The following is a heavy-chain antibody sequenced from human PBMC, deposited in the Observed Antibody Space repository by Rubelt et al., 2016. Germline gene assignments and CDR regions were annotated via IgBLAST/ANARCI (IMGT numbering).Heavy chain of an antibody. V-gene: IGHV3-21*01. CDR3: AREGPRGYQLAY. Sequence: EVQLLESGGGLVQPGGSLRLSCAASGFTFSTYSMNWVRRAPGKGLEWVSSISSSSSYIYYADSVKGRFTISRDNAKNSLYLHMNSLRAEDTAVYYCAREGPRGYQLAYWGQGTLVTVSS. J-gene: IGHJ4*02. CDR1: GFTFSTYS. CDR2: ISSSSSYI. D-gene: IGHD1-1*01.